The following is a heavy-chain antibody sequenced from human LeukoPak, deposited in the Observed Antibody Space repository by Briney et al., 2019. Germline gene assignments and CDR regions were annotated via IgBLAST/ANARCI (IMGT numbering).Heavy chain of an antibody. Sequence: ASVTVSCKASGGTFNSSSISWLRQAPGQRLEWMGGIIPVFGSTQSAQKFQGRVTMTTDESTKTAYMELSSLRSQDTAVYYCARDRHYDSSGYYEHWGQGTLVTVSS. D-gene: IGHD3-22*01. CDR3: ARDRHYDSSGYYEH. CDR1: GGTFNSSS. V-gene: IGHV1-69*05. J-gene: IGHJ4*02. CDR2: IIPVFGST.